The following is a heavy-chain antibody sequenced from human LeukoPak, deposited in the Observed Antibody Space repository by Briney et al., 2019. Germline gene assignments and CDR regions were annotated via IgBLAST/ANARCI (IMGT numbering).Heavy chain of an antibody. V-gene: IGHV3-20*01. D-gene: IGHD3-10*01. CDR3: ARVPYYYGSGSYYKRGYYYYYMDV. J-gene: IGHJ6*03. CDR2: INWNGGST. CDR1: GFTFDDYG. Sequence: PGGSLRLSCAASGFTFDDYGMSWVRQAPGKGLERVSGINWNGGSTGYADSVKGRFTISRDNAKNSLYLQMNSLRAEDTALYHCARVPYYYGSGSYYKRGYYYYYMDVWGKGTTVTISS.